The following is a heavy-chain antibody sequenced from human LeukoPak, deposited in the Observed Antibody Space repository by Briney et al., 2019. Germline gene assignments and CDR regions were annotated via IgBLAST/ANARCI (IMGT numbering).Heavy chain of an antibody. CDR3: ARTYYYDSSGYYPEYFQH. J-gene: IGHJ1*01. Sequence: ASVKVSCKASGYTFTGYYMHWVRQAPGQGLEWMGWINPNSGGTNYAQKFQGRVTMTRDTSISTAYMELSRLRSDDTAVYYCARTYYYDSSGYYPEYFQHWGQGTLVTVSS. V-gene: IGHV1-2*02. CDR2: INPNSGGT. D-gene: IGHD3-22*01. CDR1: GYTFTGYY.